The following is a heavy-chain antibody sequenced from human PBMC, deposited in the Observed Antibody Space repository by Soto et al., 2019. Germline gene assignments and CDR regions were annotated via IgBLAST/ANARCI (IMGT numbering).Heavy chain of an antibody. CDR1: GYTVTSYG. CDR3: AREWEPQYYYYGMDV. D-gene: IGHD1-26*01. CDR2: ISAYNGNT. J-gene: IGHJ6*02. Sequence: VKXYCKSSGYTVTSYGISWVRQAPGQGLEWMGWISAYNGNTNYAQKLQGRVTMTTDTSTSTAYMELRSLRSDDTAVYYCAREWEPQYYYYGMDVWGQGTTVTVSS. V-gene: IGHV1-18*01.